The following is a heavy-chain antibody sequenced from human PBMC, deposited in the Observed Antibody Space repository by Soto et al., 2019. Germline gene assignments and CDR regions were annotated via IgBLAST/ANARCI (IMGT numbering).Heavy chain of an antibody. V-gene: IGHV4-39*01. Sequence: QLQLQESGPGLVKPSETLSLTCTVSGGSISSSSYYWGWIRQPPGQGLEWIGSIYYSGSTYYTPSLKRRNTISVDPSKNQFSPKLSCVTAADTAVYYCARHFTVRGVIMAGWFDPWGQGTLVTVSS. CDR1: GGSISSSSYY. CDR3: ARHFTVRGVIMAGWFDP. D-gene: IGHD3-10*01. J-gene: IGHJ5*02. CDR2: IYYSGST.